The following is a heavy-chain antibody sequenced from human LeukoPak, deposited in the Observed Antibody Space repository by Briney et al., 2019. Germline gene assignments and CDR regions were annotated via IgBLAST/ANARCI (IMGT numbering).Heavy chain of an antibody. V-gene: IGHV3-23*01. CDR1: GFTFSSYA. CDR3: ARVVRSAAYIWMDG. CDR2: ISGCGGST. J-gene: IGHJ4*02. Sequence: PGGSLRLSCAASGFTFSSYAMSWVRQAPGKGLEGVSAISGCGGSTYYADSVKGRFTISRDNSKNSLYLQVNSLRAGDRAVYYCARVVRSAAYIWMDGWGQGPLVTASS. D-gene: IGHD1-1*01.